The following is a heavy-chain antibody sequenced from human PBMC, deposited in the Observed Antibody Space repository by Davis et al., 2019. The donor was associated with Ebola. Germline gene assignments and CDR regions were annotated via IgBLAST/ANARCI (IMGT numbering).Heavy chain of an antibody. V-gene: IGHV3-21*01. Sequence: GGPLRPSCPAPGFTFISFGMNWFRQAPGKGLEWVSSISSSISYIYYADSVKGRFTISRDNAKNSLYLQMNSLRAEDTAVYYCARGPRVAAAGISLWSQGTLVTVSS. CDR2: ISSSISYI. CDR3: ARGPRVAAAGISL. CDR1: GFTFISFG. D-gene: IGHD6-13*01. J-gene: IGHJ4*02.